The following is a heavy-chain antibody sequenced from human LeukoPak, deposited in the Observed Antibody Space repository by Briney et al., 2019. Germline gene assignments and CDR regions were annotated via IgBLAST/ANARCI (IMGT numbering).Heavy chain of an antibody. D-gene: IGHD2-15*01. J-gene: IGHJ4*02. V-gene: IGHV4-28*01. CDR1: DYSISNSIW. CDR3: ARFSGDAWNIIDF. Sequence: PSETLPLTCSVSDYSISNSIWWGWIRQPPGKGLEWIEYIYYTGGTDYSPSLKGRVTMTVDTSKNQFSLKLSSVAAVDTAMYYCARFSGDAWNIIDFWGQGILVTVSS. CDR2: IYYTGGT.